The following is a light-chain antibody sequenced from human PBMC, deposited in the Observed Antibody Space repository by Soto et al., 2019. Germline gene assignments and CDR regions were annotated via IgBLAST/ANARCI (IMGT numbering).Light chain of an antibody. V-gene: IGKV1-5*01. Sequence: DIQMTQSPSTLSASVGDRVTITCRASQSISNWLAWYQQKPGKAPKLLIYDASSLESGVPSRFSGSGSGADFTLTISSLQPDDFATYYCQHYNSNSWTFGQGTKVDIK. J-gene: IGKJ1*01. CDR1: QSISNW. CDR3: QHYNSNSWT. CDR2: DAS.